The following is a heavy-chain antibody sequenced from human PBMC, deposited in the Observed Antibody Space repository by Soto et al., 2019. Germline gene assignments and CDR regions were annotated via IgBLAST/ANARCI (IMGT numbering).Heavy chain of an antibody. D-gene: IGHD4-17*01. V-gene: IGHV3-33*01. Sequence: GGSLRLSCAASGFTFSSYGMHWVRQAPGKGLEWVALILYDGSNKYYADSVKGRFTISRDNSKNTLYLQMNSLRAEDTAVYYCAREANDYGDYGPFDYWGQGTLVTVSS. CDR2: ILYDGSNK. CDR3: AREANDYGDYGPFDY. J-gene: IGHJ4*02. CDR1: GFTFSSYG.